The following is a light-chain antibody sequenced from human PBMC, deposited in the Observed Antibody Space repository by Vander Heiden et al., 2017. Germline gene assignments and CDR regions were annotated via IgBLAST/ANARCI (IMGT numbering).Light chain of an antibody. CDR2: GAS. J-gene: IGKJ1*01. CDR1: QSVSSN. CDR3: HQYNTWART. V-gene: IGKV3-15*01. Sequence: EIVMTQSPAILSVSPGERATFSCRASQSVSSNLAWYQQKPGQAPRLLIDGASTRATGIPARFSGSGSGTEFTLTMSSLQSEDFAVYYCHQYNTWARTLGSGAK.